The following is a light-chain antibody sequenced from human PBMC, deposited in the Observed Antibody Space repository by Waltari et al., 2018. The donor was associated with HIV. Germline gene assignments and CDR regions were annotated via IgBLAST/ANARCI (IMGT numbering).Light chain of an antibody. V-gene: IGKV3-20*01. CDR2: GAS. Sequence: ITLTQSPGSSSLSPAVRATHACRASQSVESNFVAWYQQRPGQAPRLLIFGASSRATGIPDRFSGSGSGTDFTLTISRLEPEDFAVYYCQQYSRSPLTFGGGTKVEIK. J-gene: IGKJ4*01. CDR3: QQYSRSPLT. CDR1: QSVESNF.